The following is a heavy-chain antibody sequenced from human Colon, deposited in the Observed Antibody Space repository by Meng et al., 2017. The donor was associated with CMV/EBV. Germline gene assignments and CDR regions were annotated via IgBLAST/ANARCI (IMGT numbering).Heavy chain of an antibody. V-gene: IGHV3-21*01. Sequence: GESLKISCVVSEFSFSSYNFNWVRLAPGKGLEWVASINSTSTYIYYADSVKGRFTVSRDNSKNSLYLQMNSLRAEDTAVYYCANQMLWNYYHGMDLWGQGTTVTVSS. CDR3: ANQMLWNYYHGMDL. J-gene: IGHJ6*02. CDR2: INSTSTYI. CDR1: EFSFSSYN. D-gene: IGHD2-2*01.